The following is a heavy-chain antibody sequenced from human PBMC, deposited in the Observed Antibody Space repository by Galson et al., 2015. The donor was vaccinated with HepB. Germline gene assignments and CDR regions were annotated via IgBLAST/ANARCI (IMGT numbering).Heavy chain of an antibody. Sequence: SLRLSCAASGFTFSSYAMHWVRQAPGKGLEWVAVISYDGSNKYYADSVKGRFTISRDNSKNTLYLQMNSLRAEDTAVYYCARGGGWELLSIDYWGQGTLVTVSS. CDR2: ISYDGSNK. CDR3: ARGGGWELLSIDY. D-gene: IGHD1-26*01. V-gene: IGHV3-30*04. J-gene: IGHJ4*02. CDR1: GFTFSSYA.